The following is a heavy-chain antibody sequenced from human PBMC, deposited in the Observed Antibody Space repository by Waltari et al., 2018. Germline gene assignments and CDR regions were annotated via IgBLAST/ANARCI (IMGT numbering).Heavy chain of an antibody. CDR1: GYIFTNYY. CDR2: INTAGGRT. CDR3: ARVCCSGSYHGN. J-gene: IGHJ4*02. D-gene: IGHD3-10*02. Sequence: QVQLVQSGAEVKKPGASVKVSCKTSGYIFTNYYIQWVRQAPGQGLEWMAMINTAGGRTQYALKFQGRVTVTSETSTSTVYMDLTSLTSDDTAVYYCARVCCSGSYHGNWGQGTLVTVS. V-gene: IGHV1-46*01.